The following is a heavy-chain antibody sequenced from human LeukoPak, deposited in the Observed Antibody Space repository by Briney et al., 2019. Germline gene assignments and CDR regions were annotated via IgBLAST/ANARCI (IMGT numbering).Heavy chain of an antibody. CDR3: ARSPSSIAARPVYWYFDL. J-gene: IGHJ2*01. D-gene: IGHD6-6*01. CDR1: GGSISSYY. Sequence: RTSETLSLTCTVSGGSISSYYWSWIRQPPGKGLEWIGYIYYSGSTNYNPSLKSRVTISVDTSKNQFSLKLSFVTAADTAVYYCARSPSSIAARPVYWYFDLWGRGTLVTVSS. V-gene: IGHV4-59*01. CDR2: IYYSGST.